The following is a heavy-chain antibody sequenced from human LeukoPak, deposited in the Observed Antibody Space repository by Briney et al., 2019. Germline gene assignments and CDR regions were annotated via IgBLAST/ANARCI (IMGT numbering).Heavy chain of an antibody. CDR1: GFTFSNYA. CDR2: ISGSGDST. D-gene: IGHD3-22*01. J-gene: IGHJ4*02. Sequence: PGGSLRLSCAASGFTFSNYAMSWVRQAPGKGLEWVSTISGSGDSTYYADSVKGRFTISRDKSKNTLYLQMNSLRAEDTAVYYCAKDRDRGYDSSGYYFDYWGQGTLVTVSS. V-gene: IGHV3-23*01. CDR3: AKDRDRGYDSSGYYFDY.